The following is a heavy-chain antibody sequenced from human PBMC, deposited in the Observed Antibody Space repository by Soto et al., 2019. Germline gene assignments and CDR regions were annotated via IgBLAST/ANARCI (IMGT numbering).Heavy chain of an antibody. J-gene: IGHJ6*02. CDR3: ARGARRGSEYYYYYGMDV. Sequence: VASVKVSCKASGYTFTSYDINWVRQATGQGLEWMGWMNPNSGNTGYAQKFQGRVTMTRNTSISTAYMELSSLRSEDTAVYYCARGARRGSEYYYYYGMDVWGQGTTVTVSS. V-gene: IGHV1-8*01. CDR1: GYTFTSYD. D-gene: IGHD6-6*01. CDR2: MNPNSGNT.